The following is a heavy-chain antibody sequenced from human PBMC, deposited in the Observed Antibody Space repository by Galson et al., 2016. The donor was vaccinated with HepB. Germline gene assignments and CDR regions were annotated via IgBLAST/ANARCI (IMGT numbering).Heavy chain of an antibody. D-gene: IGHD6-19*01. CDR1: GFTFSHYK. V-gene: IGHV3-21*01. CDR2: ISSSGRFL. CDR3: ARGDGSSGGDWFDP. J-gene: IGHJ5*02. Sequence: SLRLSCAASGFTFSHYKMNWVRQAPGKGLEWVSCISSSGRFLYYADSVKGRFTISREDAKNSVYLQMNSLRAEDTAVYYCARGDGSSGGDWFDPWGQGTLVTVSS.